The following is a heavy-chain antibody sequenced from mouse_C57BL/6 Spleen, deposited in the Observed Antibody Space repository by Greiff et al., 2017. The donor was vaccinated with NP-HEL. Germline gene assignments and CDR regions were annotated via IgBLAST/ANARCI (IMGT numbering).Heavy chain of an antibody. CDR1: GYTFTDYY. V-gene: IGHV1-26*01. Sequence: EVQLQQSGPELVKPGASVKISCKASGYTFTDYYMNWVKQSHGKSLEWIGDINPNNGGTSYNQKFKGKATLTVDTSSSTAYMELRRLTSEDSAVYCCTRAPYDYPFAYWGQGTLVTVSA. J-gene: IGHJ3*01. CDR3: TRAPYDYPFAY. D-gene: IGHD2-4*01. CDR2: INPNNGGT.